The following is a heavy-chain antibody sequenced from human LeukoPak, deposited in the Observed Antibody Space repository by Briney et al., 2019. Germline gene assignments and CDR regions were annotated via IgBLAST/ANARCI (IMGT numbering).Heavy chain of an antibody. Sequence: GGSLRLPCAASGFTFSSYAMSWVRQAPGKGLEWVSAISGSGGSTYYADSVKGRFTISRDNSKNTLYLQMNSLRAEDTAVYYCAEVGEGGEGFDYWGQGTLVTVSS. J-gene: IGHJ4*02. CDR1: GFTFSSYA. CDR3: AEVGEGGEGFDY. D-gene: IGHD2-21*01. V-gene: IGHV3-23*01. CDR2: ISGSGGST.